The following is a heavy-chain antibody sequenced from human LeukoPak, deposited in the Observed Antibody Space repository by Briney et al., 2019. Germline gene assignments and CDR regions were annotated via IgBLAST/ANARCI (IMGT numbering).Heavy chain of an antibody. Sequence: PGESLNISCKGSGYRFANYWIGWVRQMPGKGLEWMGIIYPGDSDTRYSPSFQGQVTISADKSISTAYLQWSSLKASDTAMYYCARLNYDFWSGFDYWGQGTLVTVSS. CDR1: GYRFANYW. CDR2: IYPGDSDT. V-gene: IGHV5-51*01. J-gene: IGHJ4*02. CDR3: ARLNYDFWSGFDY. D-gene: IGHD3-3*01.